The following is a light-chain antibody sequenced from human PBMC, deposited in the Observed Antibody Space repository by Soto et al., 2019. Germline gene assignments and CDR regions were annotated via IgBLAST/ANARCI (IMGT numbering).Light chain of an antibody. V-gene: IGKV3D-15*01. CDR1: QSVNSH. CDR2: GES. Sequence: EIVMTQSPASLSVSPGERVTLSCRASQSVNSHLAWNQQKPGQAPRLLILGESTRATGTPARFSGSGSGTDFSLTISSLQSEDFAVYYCQQYNNWPLTVGGGTKVEIK. CDR3: QQYNNWPLT. J-gene: IGKJ4*01.